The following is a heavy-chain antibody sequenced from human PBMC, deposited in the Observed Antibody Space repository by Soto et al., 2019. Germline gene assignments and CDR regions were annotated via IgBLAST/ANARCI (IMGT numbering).Heavy chain of an antibody. CDR3: AKEGVRYSGGVTCYGILGY. D-gene: IGHD2-15*01. V-gene: IGHV3-23*01. Sequence: EVQLLESGGGLVQPGGSLRLSCAASGFTFSSYAMSWVRQAPGKGLEWVSAISGSGGSTYYTDSVKGRFTISRDASKTTLYLQMNSLRAEDTAVYYCAKEGVRYSGGVTCYGILGYWGQGALVTVSS. CDR2: ISGSGGST. J-gene: IGHJ4*02. CDR1: GFTFSSYA.